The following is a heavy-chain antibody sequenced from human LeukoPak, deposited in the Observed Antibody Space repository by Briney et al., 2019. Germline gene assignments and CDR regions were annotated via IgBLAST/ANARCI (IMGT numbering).Heavy chain of an antibody. CDR1: GFAFSYSA. D-gene: IGHD1-26*01. Sequence: SVKVSCKASGFAFSYSAVQWVRQARGQRLEWIGWIVVGSGNTNYVQKFQERVTITWDMSTSTVYMEVTSLRSEDTAVYYCAADRAQQGGATAYWGQGTLVTVSS. J-gene: IGHJ4*02. CDR3: AADRAQQGGATAY. V-gene: IGHV1-58*01. CDR2: IVVGSGNT.